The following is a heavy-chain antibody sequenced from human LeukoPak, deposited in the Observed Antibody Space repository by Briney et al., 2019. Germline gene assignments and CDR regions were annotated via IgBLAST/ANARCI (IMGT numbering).Heavy chain of an antibody. J-gene: IGHJ4*02. CDR2: IAYDGSTK. Sequence: GGSLRLSCAASGFSFRSYAMHWVRQAPGKGLEWVAVIAYDGSTKYYADSVKGRFTISRDNSHNTVDLQMNSLTAEDMAVYFCAKSYRSGGSCYSWSVDYWGQGTLVTVSP. D-gene: IGHD2-15*01. CDR1: GFSFRSYA. V-gene: IGHV3-30*04. CDR3: AKSYRSGGSCYSWSVDY.